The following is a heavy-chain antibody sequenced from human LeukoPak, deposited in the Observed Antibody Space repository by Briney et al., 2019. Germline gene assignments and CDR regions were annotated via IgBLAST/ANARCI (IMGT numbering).Heavy chain of an antibody. V-gene: IGHV1-2*02. Sequence: ASVKVSCKTSGYTFTGYYTHWVRQAPGQGLEWMGWINPNSGGTNSAQKFQGRVTMTRDTSISTAYMELTRLRSDDTAVYYCARSGYYYGSGKDYYYMDVWGKGTTVTVSS. J-gene: IGHJ6*03. CDR3: ARSGYYYGSGKDYYYMDV. D-gene: IGHD3-10*01. CDR2: INPNSGGT. CDR1: GYTFTGYY.